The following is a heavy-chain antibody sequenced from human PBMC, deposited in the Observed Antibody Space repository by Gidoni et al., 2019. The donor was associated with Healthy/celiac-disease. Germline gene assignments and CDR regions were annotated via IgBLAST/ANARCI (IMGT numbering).Heavy chain of an antibody. J-gene: IGHJ4*02. V-gene: IGHV1-18*01. CDR1: GYTFTSDG. CDR3: ARVLRYSGSYGVDY. CDR2: ISDYNGKT. D-gene: IGHD1-26*01. Sequence: QFQLVQSGSAVKKPGASVQVSCKSSGYTFTSDGISWVRQAPGQGLEWMGWISDYNGKTNYAQKRQGRVTMTTDTSTSTAYMELRSLRSDDTAVYYCARVLRYSGSYGVDYWGQGTLVTVSS.